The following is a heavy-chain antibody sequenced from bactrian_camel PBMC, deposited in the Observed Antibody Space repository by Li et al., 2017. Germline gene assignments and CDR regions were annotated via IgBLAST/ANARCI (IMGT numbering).Heavy chain of an antibody. CDR2: IGGRTDMP. CDR3: AAMAANSTWSSPLLASKYST. D-gene: IGHD1*01. V-gene: IGHV3S60*01. CDR1: GHTIGDNC. J-gene: IGHJ6*01. Sequence: HVQLVESGGGSVRPGGSLRLSCVLVGHTIGDNCVAWFRQRPENEREGVAVIGGRTDMPSYLPSVRGRFTISRDNAKNTMYLRMNRMKPEDTAMYYCAAMAANSTWSSPLLASKYSTWAQGTQVTVS.